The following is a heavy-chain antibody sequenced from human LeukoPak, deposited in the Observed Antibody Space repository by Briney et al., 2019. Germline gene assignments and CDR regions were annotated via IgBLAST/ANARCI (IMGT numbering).Heavy chain of an antibody. CDR2: IYYSGST. D-gene: IGHD3-10*01. Sequence: VKPSETLSLTCTVSGGSISSYYWSWIRQPPGKGLEWIGYIYYSGSTNYNPSLEGRVTISVDTSKNQFSLKLSSVTAADTAVYYCAREEPITMVRGVMGGNWFDPWGQGTLVTVSS. CDR1: GGSISSYY. V-gene: IGHV4-59*01. J-gene: IGHJ5*02. CDR3: AREEPITMVRGVMGGNWFDP.